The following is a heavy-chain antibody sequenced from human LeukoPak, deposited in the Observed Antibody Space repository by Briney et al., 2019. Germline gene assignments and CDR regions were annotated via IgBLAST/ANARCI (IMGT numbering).Heavy chain of an antibody. CDR3: ARTRVKDYGDYAEYFQH. Sequence: GASVKVSCKASGGTFSSYAISWVRQAPGQGLEWMGGIIPIFGTANYAQKFQGRVTITADESTSTAYMELSSLRSEDTAVYYCARTRVKDYGDYAEYFQHWGPGTLVTVSS. CDR2: IIPIFGTA. J-gene: IGHJ1*01. CDR1: GGTFSSYA. V-gene: IGHV1-69*13. D-gene: IGHD4-17*01.